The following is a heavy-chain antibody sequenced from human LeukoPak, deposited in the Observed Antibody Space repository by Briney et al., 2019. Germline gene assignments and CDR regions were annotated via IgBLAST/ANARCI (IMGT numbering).Heavy chain of an antibody. Sequence: ASVKVSCKASGYTFTGHYMHWVRQAPGQGLEWMGWINPNSGGTNYAQKFQGRVTMTRDTSISTAYMELSRLRSDDTAVYYCARAEITIFGVVYEFDYWGQGTLVTVSS. J-gene: IGHJ4*02. CDR3: ARAEITIFGVVYEFDY. D-gene: IGHD3-3*01. CDR1: GYTFTGHY. V-gene: IGHV1-2*02. CDR2: INPNSGGT.